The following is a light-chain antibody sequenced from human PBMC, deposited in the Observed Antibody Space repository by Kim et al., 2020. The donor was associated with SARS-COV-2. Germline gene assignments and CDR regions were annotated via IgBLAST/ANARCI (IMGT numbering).Light chain of an antibody. V-gene: IGLV3-9*01. CDR3: QVWDSSVV. J-gene: IGLJ2*01. CDR1: NIGSKN. CDR2: RDS. Sequence: VSGALGQTARITCGGNNIGSKNVHWYQQKPGQAPVLVIYRDSNRPSGIPERFSGSNSGNTATLTISRAQAGDEADYYCQVWDSSVVFGGGTQLTVL.